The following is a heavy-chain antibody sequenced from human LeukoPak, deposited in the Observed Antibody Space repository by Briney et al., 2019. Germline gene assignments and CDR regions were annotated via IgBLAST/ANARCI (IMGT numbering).Heavy chain of an antibody. CDR2: INHSGST. CDR1: GGSFSGYY. V-gene: IGHV4-34*01. J-gene: IGHJ4*02. CDR3: ARRALLLWFGQAHFDY. D-gene: IGHD3-10*01. Sequence: PSETLSLTCAVYGGSFSGYYWSWIRQPPGKGLEWIGEINHSGSTNYNPSLKSRVTISVDTSKNQFSLKLSSVTAADTAVYYCARRALLLWFGQAHFDYWGQGTLVTVSS.